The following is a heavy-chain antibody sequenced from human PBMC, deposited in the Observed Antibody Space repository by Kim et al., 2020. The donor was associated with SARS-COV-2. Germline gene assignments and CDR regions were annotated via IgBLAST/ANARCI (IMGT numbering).Heavy chain of an antibody. CDR3: TTEVPDSVSPGWYFDF. J-gene: IGHJ2*01. Sequence: GGSLRLSCAASGSTFSNYDMHWVRQAAGKGLEWVSAIGSGGHTYYADSVKGRFTIARENAKNFLYLQMNSLTAGDTAMYYCTTEVPDSVSPGWYFDFWGRGGRVTLSA. V-gene: IGHV3-13*01. D-gene: IGHD1-26*01. CDR1: GSTFSNYD. CDR2: IGSGGHT.